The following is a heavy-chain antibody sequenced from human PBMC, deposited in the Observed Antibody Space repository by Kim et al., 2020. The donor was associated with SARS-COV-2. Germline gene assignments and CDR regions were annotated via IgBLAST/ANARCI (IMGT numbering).Heavy chain of an antibody. CDR1: GYTFTDHY. V-gene: IGHV1-2*02. CDR2: INPSTGDT. J-gene: IGHJ4*02. CDR3: ARDPGRGWNLDC. D-gene: IGHD6-19*01. Sequence: ASVKVSCKASGYTFTDHYIHWVRQAPGQGLEWMGWINPSTGDTKSAQKFHGRVTVTREASITTVYMELTRLTSDDTAMYYCARDPGRGWNLDCWGQGTLVTVSS.